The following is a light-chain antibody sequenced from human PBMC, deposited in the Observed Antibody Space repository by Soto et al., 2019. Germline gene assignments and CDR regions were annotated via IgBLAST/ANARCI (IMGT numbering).Light chain of an antibody. J-gene: IGKJ4*01. CDR2: GAS. CDR1: QSISSD. V-gene: IGKV3-15*01. CDR3: HQYNDWPLT. Sequence: EIVMTQSPATLSVSPGERATLSCRASQSISSDLAWYQQKPGQAPRLLIYGASTRATGVPARFSGSGSATEVTPNISGLQAEDLAIFYCHQYNDWPLTFGGGTKVEIK.